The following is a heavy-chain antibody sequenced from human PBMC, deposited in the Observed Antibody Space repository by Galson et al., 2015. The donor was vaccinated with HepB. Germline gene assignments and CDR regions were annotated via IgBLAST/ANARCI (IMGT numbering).Heavy chain of an antibody. Sequence: SLRLSCAASGFTFDDYAMHWVRQAPGKGLEWVSGISWNSGSIGYADSVKGRFTISRDNAKNSLSLQMNSLRAEDTALYYCAKDVGWTVIPGSFDYWGQGALFTVSA. J-gene: IGHJ4*02. CDR2: ISWNSGSI. CDR1: GFTFDDYA. CDR3: AKDVGWTVIPGSFDY. D-gene: IGHD4-17*01. V-gene: IGHV3-9*01.